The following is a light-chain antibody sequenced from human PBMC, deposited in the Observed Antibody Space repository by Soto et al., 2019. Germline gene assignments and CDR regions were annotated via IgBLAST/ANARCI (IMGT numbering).Light chain of an antibody. CDR3: TSHAGFNPWYV. V-gene: IGLV2-8*01. J-gene: IGLJ1*01. CDR2: EVT. CDR1: SSDIGAYNL. Sequence: QSVLTQPPSASGSPGQSVTISCTGTSSDIGAYNLVSWYQQHPGKVPKLIIFEVTKRPSGVPARFSGSKSGNTASLTVSGLQAEDEADYYCTSHAGFNPWYVFGTGTKLTVL.